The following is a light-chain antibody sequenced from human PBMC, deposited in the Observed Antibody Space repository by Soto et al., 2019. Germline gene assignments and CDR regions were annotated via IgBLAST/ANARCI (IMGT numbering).Light chain of an antibody. J-gene: IGKJ3*01. CDR3: QKYGGAPYT. CDR2: AAS. V-gene: IGKV1-27*01. CDR1: QDIRDY. Sequence: DIQMTQSPSSLSASVGDRVTITCRASQDIRDYLVWYQQRPGKVPTLLIYAASTLQSGVPSRFSGSGYGTGFHVTISSLQSEDVATYSCQKYGGAPYTFGPGTKVDLK.